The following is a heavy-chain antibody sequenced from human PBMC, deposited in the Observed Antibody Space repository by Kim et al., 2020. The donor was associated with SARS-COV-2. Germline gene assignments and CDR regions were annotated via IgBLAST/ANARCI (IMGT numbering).Heavy chain of an antibody. V-gene: IGHV3-30*01. J-gene: IGHJ4*02. CDR3: ARPQGDYYFDY. CDR2: K. D-gene: IGHD3-16*01. Sequence: KYYADSVGGRFTISRDNSKNALYLQMNSLRAEDTAVYYCARPQGDYYFDYWGQGTLVTVSS.